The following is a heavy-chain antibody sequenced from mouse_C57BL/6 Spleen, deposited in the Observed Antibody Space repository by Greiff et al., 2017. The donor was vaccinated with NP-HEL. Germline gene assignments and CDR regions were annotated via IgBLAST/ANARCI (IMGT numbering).Heavy chain of an antibody. CDR3: ARAEIYYDYDVFAY. Sequence: QVQLQQPGAELVKPGASVKMSCKASGYTFTSYWITWVKQRPGQGLEWIGDIYPGSGSTNYNEKFKSKATLTVDTSSSTAYMQLSSLTSEDSAVYYCARAEIYYDYDVFAYWCQGTLVTVSA. J-gene: IGHJ3*01. D-gene: IGHD2-4*01. CDR2: IYPGSGST. CDR1: GYTFTSYW. V-gene: IGHV1-55*01.